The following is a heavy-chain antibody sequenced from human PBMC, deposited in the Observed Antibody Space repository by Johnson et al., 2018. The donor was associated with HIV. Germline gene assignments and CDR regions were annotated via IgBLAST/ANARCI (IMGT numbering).Heavy chain of an antibody. Sequence: VQLVESGGGLVQPGGSLRLSCAASGFTFSSYDMHWVRQATGKGLEWVSAIGTAGDTYYPGSVKGRFTISRENAKNSLYLQMNSLRAEDTALYYCAKAHIIRGAFDIWGQGTMVTVTS. CDR2: IGTAGDT. J-gene: IGHJ3*02. CDR1: GFTFSSYD. V-gene: IGHV3-13*01. CDR3: AKAHIIRGAFDI. D-gene: IGHD1-14*01.